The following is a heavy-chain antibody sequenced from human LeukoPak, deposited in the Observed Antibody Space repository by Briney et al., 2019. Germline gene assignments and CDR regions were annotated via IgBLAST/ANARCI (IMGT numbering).Heavy chain of an antibody. CDR1: GFTFTNYA. V-gene: IGHV3-48*01. J-gene: IGHJ3*02. D-gene: IGHD4-23*01. CDR2: ISSSSSTI. Sequence: GGSLRLSCAASGFTFTNYAMSWVRQAPGKGLEWVSYISSSSSTIYYADSVKGRFTISRDNAKNSLYLQMNSLRAEDTAVYYCLVDNSEDAFDIWGQGTMVTVSS. CDR3: LVDNSEDAFDI.